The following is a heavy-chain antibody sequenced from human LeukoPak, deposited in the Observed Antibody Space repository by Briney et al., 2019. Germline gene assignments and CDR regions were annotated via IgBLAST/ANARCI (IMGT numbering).Heavy chain of an antibody. V-gene: IGHV3-30*18. CDR2: ISYDGSNK. D-gene: IGHD3-22*01. CDR3: AKGKKGSAITMIVVVRNAEYFQH. CDR1: GFTFSSYG. J-gene: IGHJ1*01. Sequence: SGGSLRLSCAASGFTFSSYGMHWVRQAPGKGLEWVAVISYDGSNKYYADSVKGRFTISRDNSKNTLYLQMNSLRAEDTAVYYCAKGKKGSAITMIVVVRNAEYFQHWGQGTLVTVSS.